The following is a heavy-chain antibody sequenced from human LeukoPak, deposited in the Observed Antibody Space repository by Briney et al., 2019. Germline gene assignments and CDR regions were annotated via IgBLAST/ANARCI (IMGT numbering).Heavy chain of an antibody. CDR2: ISGSGGST. V-gene: IGHV3-23*01. CDR1: GFTFSSYA. J-gene: IGHJ4*02. Sequence: GGSLRLSCAASGFTFSSYAMSWVRQAPGKGLEWVSAISGSGGSTYYAGSVKGRFTISRDNSKNTLYLQMNSLRAEDTAVYYCAKDVEGYCSSTSCLTYFDYWGQGTLVTVSS. D-gene: IGHD2-2*01. CDR3: AKDVEGYCSSTSCLTYFDY.